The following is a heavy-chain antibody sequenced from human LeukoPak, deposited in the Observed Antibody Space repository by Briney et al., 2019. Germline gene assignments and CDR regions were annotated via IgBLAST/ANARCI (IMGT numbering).Heavy chain of an antibody. D-gene: IGHD3-22*01. CDR3: ARAAPYYYDSSGYSAFDS. CDR2: ISSTSSTI. Sequence: PGGSLRLSCAAPGFTFRSYSMHWVRQAPGKGLHWVSYISSTSSTIYYADSVKGRFTISRDNAKNSLYLQMNSLRDEDTAVYYCARAAPYYYDSSGYSAFDSWGQGTMVTVSA. J-gene: IGHJ3*02. CDR1: GFTFRSYS. V-gene: IGHV3-48*02.